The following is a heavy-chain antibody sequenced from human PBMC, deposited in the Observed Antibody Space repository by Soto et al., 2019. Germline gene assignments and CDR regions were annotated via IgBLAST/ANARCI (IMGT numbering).Heavy chain of an antibody. CDR3: ARHTPAISISDH. V-gene: IGHV4-39*01. D-gene: IGHD2-15*01. CDR2: IYYSGST. Sequence: SETLSLTCTVIGGSIRSPNFSWSWIRQHPGKGPEWIGSIYYSGSTYYSPSLKSRVTISLDTSKNQFSLKLSSVTAADTAVYYCARHTPAISISDHWGQGTLVTVSS. CDR1: GGSIRSPNFS. J-gene: IGHJ4*02.